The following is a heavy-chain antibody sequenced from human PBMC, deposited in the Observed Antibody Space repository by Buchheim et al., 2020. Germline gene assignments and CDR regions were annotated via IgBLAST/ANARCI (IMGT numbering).Heavy chain of an antibody. V-gene: IGHV4-34*02. CDR3: ARGVPLLFGSGRQTYYYGMDV. CDR2: INHSGGA. Sequence: QVQLQQWGAGLLKPSETLSLTCTVYGGSFSGSYWSWVRQPPGKGLEWIGEINHSGGANYNPSLKSRVTISIETSKNQFSLNLSSVTAADTAVYYCARGVPLLFGSGRQTYYYGMDVWGQGTT. CDR1: GGSFSGSY. D-gene: IGHD3-10*01. J-gene: IGHJ6*02.